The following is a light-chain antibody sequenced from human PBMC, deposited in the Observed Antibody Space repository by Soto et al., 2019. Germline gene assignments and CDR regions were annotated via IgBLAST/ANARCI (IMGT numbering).Light chain of an antibody. V-gene: IGKV3-11*01. CDR2: DVS. CDR3: QHYDSLPIT. CDR1: QNISNY. J-gene: IGKJ5*01. Sequence: IVLTQSPATLSLSPGKRATLSCRASQNISNYLIWYQQKPGQAPRLLIYDVSNRATGIPARFSGSGSGTDFTLTISRLEPEDFAVFYCQHYDSLPITFGQGTRLEIK.